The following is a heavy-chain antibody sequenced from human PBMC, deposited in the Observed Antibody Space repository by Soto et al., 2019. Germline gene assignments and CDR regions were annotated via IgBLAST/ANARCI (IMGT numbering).Heavy chain of an antibody. J-gene: IGHJ4*02. Sequence: GGSLRLSCAASGFTFSSYSMNWVRQAPGKGLEWVSSISSSSSYIYYADSVKGRFTISRDNAKNSLYLQMNSLRAEDTAVYYCARDGPHYVDTAMVGPFDYWGQGTLVTVSS. D-gene: IGHD5-18*01. CDR3: ARDGPHYVDTAMVGPFDY. CDR2: ISSSSSYI. CDR1: GFTFSSYS. V-gene: IGHV3-21*01.